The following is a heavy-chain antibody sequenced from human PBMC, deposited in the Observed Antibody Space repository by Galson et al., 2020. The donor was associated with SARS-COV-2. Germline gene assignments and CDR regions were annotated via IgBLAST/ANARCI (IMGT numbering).Heavy chain of an antibody. CDR3: AKEVTPFWSGYYGVGFDY. V-gene: IGHV3-23*01. CDR1: GFTFSSYA. J-gene: IGHJ4*02. CDR2: ISGSGGST. Sequence: GESLKISCAASGFTFSSYAMSWVRQAPGKGLEWVSAISGSGGSTYYADSVKGRFTISRDNSKNTLYLQMNSLRAEDTAVYYCAKEVTPFWSGYYGVGFDYWGQGTLVTVSS. D-gene: IGHD3-3*01.